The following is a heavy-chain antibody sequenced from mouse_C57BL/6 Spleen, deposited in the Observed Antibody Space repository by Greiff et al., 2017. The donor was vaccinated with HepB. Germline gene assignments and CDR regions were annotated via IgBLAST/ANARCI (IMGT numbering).Heavy chain of an antibody. CDR1: GFTFSSYT. V-gene: IGHV5-9*01. D-gene: IGHD2-3*01. Sequence: EVQLVESGGGLVKPGGSLKLSCAASGFTFSSYTMSWVRQTPEKRLEWVATISGGGGNTYYPDSVKGRFTISRDNAKNTLYLQMSSLRSEDTALYYCARHGYYYFDYWGQGTTLTVSS. CDR2: ISGGGGNT. J-gene: IGHJ2*01. CDR3: ARHGYYYFDY.